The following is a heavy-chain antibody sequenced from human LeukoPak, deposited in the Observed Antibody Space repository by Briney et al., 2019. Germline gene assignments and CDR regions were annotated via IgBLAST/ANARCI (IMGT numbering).Heavy chain of an antibody. CDR2: HTHSATP. J-gene: IGHJ3*02. CDR3: ARGRGERYCSSTSCHDAFDI. CDR1: GGTYSGYY. D-gene: IGHD2-2*01. V-gene: IGHV4-34*01. Sequence: SETPSLTRADPGGTYSGYYWSRIHQPTCKGLQWIVEHTHSATPNYNHSLTSRVTISVDTSKNQFSLKLISVTAADTAVYYCARGRGERYCSSTSCHDAFDIWGQGTMVTVSS.